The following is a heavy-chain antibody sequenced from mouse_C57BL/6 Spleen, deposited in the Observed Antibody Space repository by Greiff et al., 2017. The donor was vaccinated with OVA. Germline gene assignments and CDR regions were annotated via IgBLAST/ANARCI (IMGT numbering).Heavy chain of an antibody. V-gene: IGHV1-64*01. D-gene: IGHD2-2*01. Sequence: VQLQQPGAELVKPGASVKLSCKASGYTFTSYWMHWVKQRPGQGLEWIGMIHPNSGSTNYNEKFKSKATLTVDKSSSTAYMQLSSLTSEDSAVYYCARYGVTTGNYYDYWGQGTTLTVSS. CDR1: GYTFTSYW. J-gene: IGHJ2*01. CDR2: IHPNSGST. CDR3: ARYGVTTGNYYDY.